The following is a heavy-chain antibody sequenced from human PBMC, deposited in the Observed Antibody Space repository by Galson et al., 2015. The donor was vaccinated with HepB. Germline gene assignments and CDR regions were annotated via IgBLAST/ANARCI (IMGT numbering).Heavy chain of an antibody. CDR1: GFTFSSYS. V-gene: IGHV3-21*01. Sequence: SLRLSCAASGFTFSSYSMNWVRQAPGKGLEWVSSISSSSSYIYYADSVKGRFTISRDNAKNSLYLQMNSLRAEDTAVYYCARSVKGPLITFLSDYWGQGTLVTVSS. CDR2: ISSSSSYI. CDR3: ARSVKGPLITFLSDY. D-gene: IGHD3-16*01. J-gene: IGHJ4*02.